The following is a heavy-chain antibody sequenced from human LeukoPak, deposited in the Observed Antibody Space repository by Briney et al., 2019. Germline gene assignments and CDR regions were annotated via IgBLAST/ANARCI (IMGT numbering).Heavy chain of an antibody. V-gene: IGHV5-51*01. Sequence: GESLKISGQGSGYSFSDYWIGWVRQIPGKGLEWMGIIYPGGSNTRYSPSFQGQVTISADKSISTAYLQWTSLKASDTAIYYCARQPLVRDCGGDCEFDSWGQGTRVSVSS. CDR1: GYSFSDYW. J-gene: IGHJ4*02. D-gene: IGHD2-21*02. CDR3: ARQPLVRDCGGDCEFDS. CDR2: IYPGGSNT.